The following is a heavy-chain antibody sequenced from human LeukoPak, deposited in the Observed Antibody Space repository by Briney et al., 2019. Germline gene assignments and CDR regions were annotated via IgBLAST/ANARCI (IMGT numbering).Heavy chain of an antibody. Sequence: SETLSLTCAVYGGSFSGYYWSWIRQPPGKGLEWIGEINHSGSTNYNPSLKSRVTISVDTSKNQFSLKLSSVTAADTAVYYCARGPVKRWEEPAAIPFDYWGQGTLVTVSS. CDR2: INHSGST. J-gene: IGHJ4*02. CDR1: GGSFSGYY. V-gene: IGHV4-34*01. CDR3: ARGPVKRWEEPAAIPFDY. D-gene: IGHD2-2*02.